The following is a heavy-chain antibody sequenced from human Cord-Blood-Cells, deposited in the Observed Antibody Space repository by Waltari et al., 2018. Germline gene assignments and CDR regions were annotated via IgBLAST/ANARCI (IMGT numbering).Heavy chain of an antibody. CDR1: GFTFSSYA. Sequence: QVQLVESGGGVVQPGRSLRLSCAASGFTFSSYAMHWVRQAPDKGLEWVAVISYDGSNKYYADSVKGRFTISRDNSKNTLYLQMNSLRAEDTAVYYCVVGLKAAGKDYWGQGTLVTVSS. V-gene: IGHV3-30*04. J-gene: IGHJ4*02. CDR2: ISYDGSNK. D-gene: IGHD6-13*01. CDR3: VVGLKAAGKDY.